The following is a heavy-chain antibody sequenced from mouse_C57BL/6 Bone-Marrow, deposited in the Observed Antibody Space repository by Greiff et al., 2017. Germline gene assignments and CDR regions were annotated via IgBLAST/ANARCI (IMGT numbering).Heavy chain of an antibody. CDR3: ARRDGSSFYWYFDV. Sequence: VQLQQSGAELARPGASVKLSCKASGYTFTSYGISWVKQRTGQGLEWIGEIYPRSGNTYYNEKFKGKATLTADKSSSTAYMALRSLTSEDSAVYFCARRDGSSFYWYFDVWGTGTTVTVSS. D-gene: IGHD1-1*01. CDR2: IYPRSGNT. CDR1: GYTFTSYG. J-gene: IGHJ1*03. V-gene: IGHV1-81*01.